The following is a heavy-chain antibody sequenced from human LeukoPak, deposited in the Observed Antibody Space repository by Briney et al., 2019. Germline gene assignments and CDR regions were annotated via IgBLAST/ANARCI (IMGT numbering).Heavy chain of an antibody. CDR3: ARDAHWGPFMDV. Sequence: ASVKVSCKASGYTFTSYYMHWVRQAPGQGLEWMGIINPSGGSTSYAQKFQGRVTMTRDTSKNQFSLNLTSVTAADTAVYYCARDAHWGPFMDVWGKGTTVTISS. CDR1: GYTFTSYY. CDR2: INPSGGST. D-gene: IGHD7-27*01. V-gene: IGHV1-46*01. J-gene: IGHJ6*03.